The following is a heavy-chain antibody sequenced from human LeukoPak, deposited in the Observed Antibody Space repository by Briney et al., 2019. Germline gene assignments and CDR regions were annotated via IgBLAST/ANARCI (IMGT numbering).Heavy chain of an antibody. J-gene: IGHJ4*02. Sequence: GGSLRLSCAASGFTFSSYAMSWVRQAPGKGLEWVSAISGSGGSTYYADSVKGRFSISRDNSKNTLYLQMNSLRAEDTAVYYCAKGDYGDYAIDYWGQGTLVTVSS. CDR1: GFTFSSYA. CDR2: ISGSGGST. D-gene: IGHD4-17*01. V-gene: IGHV3-23*01. CDR3: AKGDYGDYAIDY.